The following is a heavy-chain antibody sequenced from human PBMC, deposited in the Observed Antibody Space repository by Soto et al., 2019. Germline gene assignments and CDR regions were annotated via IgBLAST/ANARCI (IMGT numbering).Heavy chain of an antibody. J-gene: IGHJ5*02. CDR2: ISNSGST. V-gene: IGHV4-59*01. CDR1: GVFISNNY. Sequence: TSETLSLTCTVSGVFISNNYWNWIRRPPGKGLEWIGYISNSGSTHHNPSLKSRLTFSVDTSKNQFSLDLTSVTAADTAVYYCARGGTYRFDPWGQGILVTVSS. D-gene: IGHD1-26*01. CDR3: ARGGTYRFDP.